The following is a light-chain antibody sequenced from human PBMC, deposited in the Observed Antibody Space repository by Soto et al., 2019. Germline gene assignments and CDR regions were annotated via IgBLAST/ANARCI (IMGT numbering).Light chain of an antibody. CDR1: SSNIGNNI. CDR2: SNN. Sequence: QSVLTQPPSASGTPGQRVTISCSGSSSNIGNNIINWYQQLPGTAPKVVIYSNNHRPSGVPDRFSGSKSGTSASLSLSGLPSEDEAVYYSSAWDDSLWGVVFGGGTQLTVL. CDR3: SAWDDSLWGVV. V-gene: IGLV1-44*01. J-gene: IGLJ2*01.